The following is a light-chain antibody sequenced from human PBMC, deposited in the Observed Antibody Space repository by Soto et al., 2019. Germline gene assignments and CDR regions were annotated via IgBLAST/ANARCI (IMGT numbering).Light chain of an antibody. J-gene: IGKJ3*01. CDR1: QSISNY. CDR3: QQSYLTPFT. V-gene: IGKV1-39*01. CDR2: AAS. Sequence: DIKMTQSPSSLSASVGDRVTITCRASQSISNYVNWYQQKAGKAPDLLMYAASSLQSGVPPRFSGSGSGTDFTLTISSLQPEDFATYYCQQSYLTPFTFGPGTKVDIK.